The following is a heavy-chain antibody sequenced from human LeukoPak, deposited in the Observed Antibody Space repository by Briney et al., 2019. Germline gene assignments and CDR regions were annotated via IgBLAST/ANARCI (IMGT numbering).Heavy chain of an antibody. CDR3: ARAKQWLVLLFYSGMDV. D-gene: IGHD6-19*01. J-gene: IGHJ6*02. Sequence: GGSLRLSCAASGFTVSNYYMNWVRQAPGKGLEWVSVIYTGGSPYYADSVKGRFTISRDNSKNTLFLQMNSLRAEDTAVYYCARAKQWLVLLFYSGMDVWGQGTTVTVTS. V-gene: IGHV3-66*01. CDR2: IYTGGSP. CDR1: GFTVSNYY.